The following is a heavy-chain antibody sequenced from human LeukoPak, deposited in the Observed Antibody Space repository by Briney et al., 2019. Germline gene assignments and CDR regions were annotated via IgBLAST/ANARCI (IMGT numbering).Heavy chain of an antibody. Sequence: SETLSLTCAVSGGSISSSNWWSWVRQPPGKGLEWIGEIYHSGSTNYNPSLKSRVTISVDTSKNQFSLKLSSVTAADTAVYYCARGNKQQLACNWFDPWGQGTLVTVSS. D-gene: IGHD6-13*01. CDR2: IYHSGST. CDR1: GGSISSSNW. J-gene: IGHJ5*02. V-gene: IGHV4-4*02. CDR3: ARGNKQQLACNWFDP.